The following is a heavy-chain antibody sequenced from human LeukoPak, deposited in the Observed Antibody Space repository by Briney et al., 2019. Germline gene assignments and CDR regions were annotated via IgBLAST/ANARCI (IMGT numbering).Heavy chain of an antibody. D-gene: IGHD6-13*01. Sequence: GGSLRLSCAASGFTFSSYAMNWVRQAPGKGLEWVSAISGSGGSTYYADSVKGRFTISRDNSKNTLYLQMNSLRAEDTAVYYCAKMASGGSSWYYHYWGQGTLVTVSS. V-gene: IGHV3-23*01. CDR2: ISGSGGST. CDR3: AKMASGGSSWYYHY. J-gene: IGHJ4*02. CDR1: GFTFSSYA.